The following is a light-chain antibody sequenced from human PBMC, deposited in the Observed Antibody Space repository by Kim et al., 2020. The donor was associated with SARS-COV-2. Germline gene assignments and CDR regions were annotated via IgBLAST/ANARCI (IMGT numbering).Light chain of an antibody. CDR1: QTVFHRPDNKNY. J-gene: IGKJ2*01. V-gene: IGKV4-1*01. CDR2: WAS. CDR3: HQYATFPYT. Sequence: RATSHCRSSQTVFHRPDNKNYLAWYQQKPGQHPKLLIYWASTRESGVPDRFSGSGSGTDFTLTISSLQAEDVAVYFCHQYATFPYTFGQGTKLEI.